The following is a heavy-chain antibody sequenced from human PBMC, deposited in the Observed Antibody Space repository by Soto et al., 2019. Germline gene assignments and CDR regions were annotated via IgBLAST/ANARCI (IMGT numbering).Heavy chain of an antibody. CDR2: INHSGST. CDR3: ARSGYCSGGSRYSGHFDY. J-gene: IGHJ4*02. D-gene: IGHD2-15*01. CDR1: GGSFSGYY. V-gene: IGHV4-34*01. Sequence: SETLSLTCAVYGGSFSGYYWSWIRQPPGKGLEWIGEINHSGSTNYNPSLKSRVTISVDTSKNQFSLKLSSVTAADTAVYYCARSGYCSGGSRYSGHFDYWGQGTLVTVSS.